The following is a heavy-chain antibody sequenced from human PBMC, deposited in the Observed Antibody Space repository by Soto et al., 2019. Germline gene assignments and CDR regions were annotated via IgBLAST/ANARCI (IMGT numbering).Heavy chain of an antibody. CDR2: ISPDSSYT. V-gene: IGHV3-74*01. CDR1: GFTFSNYW. D-gene: IGHD5-12*01. Sequence: GGSLRLSCAASGFTFSNYWMHWVRQVPGKGLIWVSRISPDSSYTNYADSVKGRFTISRDNAKNSLYLQMNSLRAEDTAVYYCARGYSGYDFLDYWGQGTLVTVSS. J-gene: IGHJ4*02. CDR3: ARGYSGYDFLDY.